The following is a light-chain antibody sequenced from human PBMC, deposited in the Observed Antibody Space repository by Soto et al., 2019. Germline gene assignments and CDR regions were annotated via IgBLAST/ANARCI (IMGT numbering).Light chain of an antibody. V-gene: IGKV1-39*01. Sequence: DIQMTQSPSSLSVSVGDIVTITCRASQSIGGFLNWYQQKLGKAPKLLIYAASSLQSGVPSRFSGSGSGTDFTLTISSLQPEDFATYYCQQSYSTPRTFGGGTQVEI. J-gene: IGKJ4*01. CDR1: QSIGGF. CDR3: QQSYSTPRT. CDR2: AAS.